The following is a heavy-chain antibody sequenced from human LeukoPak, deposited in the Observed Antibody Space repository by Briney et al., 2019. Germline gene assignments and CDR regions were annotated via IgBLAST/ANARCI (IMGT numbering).Heavy chain of an antibody. CDR3: ARFFLPREWALLCFDY. Sequence: AGVTVSCMSSVYTFTNYGISWVRQAPGQGLEWMGWISAYNGNTNYAQKLQGRVTMTTDTSTSTAYMELRSLTSDDTAVYYCARFFLPREWALLCFDYWGQGTLVTVSS. CDR2: ISAYNGNT. V-gene: IGHV1-18*01. D-gene: IGHD1-26*01. J-gene: IGHJ4*02. CDR1: VYTFTNYG.